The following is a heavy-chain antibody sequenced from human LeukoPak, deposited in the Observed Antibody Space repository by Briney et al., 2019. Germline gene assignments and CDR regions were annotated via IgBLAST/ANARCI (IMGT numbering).Heavy chain of an antibody. CDR1: GYSSINYW. CDR3: ASHTGYCSSMSCFHAFDI. J-gene: IGHJ3*02. CDR2: IYPGDSDT. V-gene: IGHV5-51*01. Sequence: GESLKISCQVSGYSSINYWIGWVRQMPGKGLESMGIIYPGDSDTRYSPSFQGQGTISPDKPISTAHLQWGGLKASDTAMYYCASHTGYCSSMSCFHAFDIWGQGTMVTVSS. D-gene: IGHD2-2*01.